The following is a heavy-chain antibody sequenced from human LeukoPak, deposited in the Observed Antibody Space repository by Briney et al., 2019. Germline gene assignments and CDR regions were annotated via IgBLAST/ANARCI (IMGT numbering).Heavy chain of an antibody. CDR1: AFSVSTSY. CDR3: ARAAYDSGGYTANHDF. J-gene: IGHJ4*02. CDR2: LYDSGDT. D-gene: IGHD3-22*01. V-gene: IGHV3-53*01. Sequence: GGSLRLSCAASAFSVSTSYMSWVRQAPGKGLEYVSVLYDSGDTYYAESVKGRFTISRDNSKNTVYLQMNSLRVEDTAVYYCARAAYDSGGYTANHDFWGQGTLVTVSS.